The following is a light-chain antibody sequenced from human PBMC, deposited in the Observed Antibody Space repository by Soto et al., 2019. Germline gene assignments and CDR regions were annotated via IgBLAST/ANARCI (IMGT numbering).Light chain of an antibody. V-gene: IGKV3-11*01. CDR3: QQRGSWPPT. CDR1: HSVSGF. CDR2: DTS. J-gene: IGKJ5*01. Sequence: EVVLSQSPATLSLSPGESASLSCSADHSVSGFLGWYQQKLGRAPRLLIHDTSNRATGVPARFSGSGSGTDFTLTISSLEPEDFGVYYCQQRGSWPPTFGQGTRLEIK.